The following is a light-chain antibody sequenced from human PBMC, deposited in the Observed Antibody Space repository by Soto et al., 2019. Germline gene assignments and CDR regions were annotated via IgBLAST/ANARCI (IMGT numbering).Light chain of an antibody. V-gene: IGLV2-14*01. CDR1: SSDVGGYNY. CDR3: NSYTTSSTSV. J-gene: IGLJ1*01. CDR2: DVS. Sequence: QSALTQPASVSGSPGQSITISCTGTSSDVGGYNYVSWYQQHPGKAPKLMIYDVSNRPSGVSNRFSGSKSGNTASLTISGLQAEDEADYYCNSYTTSSTSVFGTGPKVTVL.